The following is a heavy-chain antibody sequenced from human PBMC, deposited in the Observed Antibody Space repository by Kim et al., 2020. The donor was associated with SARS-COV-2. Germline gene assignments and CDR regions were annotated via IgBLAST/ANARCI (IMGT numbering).Heavy chain of an antibody. J-gene: IGHJ4*02. V-gene: IGHV3-9*01. CDR3: AKDIGYSSGCPDY. Sequence: GGSLRLSCAASGFTFDDYALHWVRQAPGKGLEWVSGISWNSGSIGYADSVKGRFTISRDNAKNSPYLQMNSLRAEDTALYYCAKDIGYSSGCPDYWGQGTLVTVSS. CDR2: ISWNSGSI. D-gene: IGHD6-19*01. CDR1: GFTFDDYA.